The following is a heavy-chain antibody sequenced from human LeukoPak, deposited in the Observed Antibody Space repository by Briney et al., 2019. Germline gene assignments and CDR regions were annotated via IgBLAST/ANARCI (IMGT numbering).Heavy chain of an antibody. CDR3: ARARQWLGILDY. Sequence: GGSLRLSCAASGFTFSSYEMNWVRQAPGKGLEWVSYISSSGSTIYYADSVKGRFTISRDNAKNSLYPQMNSLRAEDTAVYYCARARQWLGILDYWGQGTLVTVSS. CDR2: ISSSGSTI. V-gene: IGHV3-48*03. J-gene: IGHJ4*02. CDR1: GFTFSSYE. D-gene: IGHD6-19*01.